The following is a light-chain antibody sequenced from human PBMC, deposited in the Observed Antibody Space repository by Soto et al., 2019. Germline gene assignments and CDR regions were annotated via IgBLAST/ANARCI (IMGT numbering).Light chain of an antibody. CDR2: RTS. J-gene: IGKJ1*01. V-gene: IGKV3-20*01. Sequence: XASQSVRSSYLAWYKKQPGPPTRLLIYRTSSRATGPPDSFSGSASATDSPPTISRLESEDSAVYYRQQYDNSWTFGQGTKVDIK. CDR1: QSVRSSY. CDR3: QQYDNSWT.